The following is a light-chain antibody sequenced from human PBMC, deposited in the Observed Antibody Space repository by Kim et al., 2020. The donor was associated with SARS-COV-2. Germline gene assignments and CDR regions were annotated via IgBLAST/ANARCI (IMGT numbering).Light chain of an antibody. CDR2: KAS. CDR3: QQYNSYPYT. CDR1: QSIRSW. J-gene: IGKJ2*01. V-gene: IGKV1-5*03. Sequence: DIQMTQSPSTLSASVGDRVTITCRASQSIRSWLAWYQQKPGKAPNLLIYKASSLESGVPSRFSGSGSGTEFTLTISSLQPDDFATYYCQQYNSYPYTFGQGTKLEI.